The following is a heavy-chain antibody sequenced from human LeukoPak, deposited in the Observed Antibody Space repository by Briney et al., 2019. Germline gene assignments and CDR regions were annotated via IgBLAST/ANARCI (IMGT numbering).Heavy chain of an antibody. D-gene: IGHD4-17*01. J-gene: IGHJ4*02. CDR1: GYPFTSYY. Sequence: ASVKVSFKASGYPFTSYYMHWVRQAPGQGLEWMGIINPSGGSTSYAQKFQGRVTITRDTSTSTVYMELSSLRSEDTAVYYCARDFTVTGFDYWGQGTLVTVSS. CDR3: ARDFTVTGFDY. V-gene: IGHV1-46*01. CDR2: INPSGGST.